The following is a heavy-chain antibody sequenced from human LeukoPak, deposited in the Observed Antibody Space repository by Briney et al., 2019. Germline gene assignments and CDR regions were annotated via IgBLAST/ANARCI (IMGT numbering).Heavy chain of an antibody. CDR2: IYTSGSS. CDR3: ARENEPAARSFDY. CDR1: GDSISTYY. Sequence: SETLSLTCTVSGDSISTYYWSWIRQPAGKGLEWIGRIYTSGSSNYNTPLKSRVTMSVDTSKNQFSLKLSSVTAADTAVYYCARENEPAARSFDYWGQGTLVTVS. D-gene: IGHD6-6*01. V-gene: IGHV4-4*07. J-gene: IGHJ4*02.